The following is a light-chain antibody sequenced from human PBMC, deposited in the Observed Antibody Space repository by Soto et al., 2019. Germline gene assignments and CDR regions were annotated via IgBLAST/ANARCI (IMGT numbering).Light chain of an antibody. V-gene: IGLV2-14*01. J-gene: IGLJ3*02. CDR3: SSYTGSATLVV. CDR1: SSDVGGNKY. CDR2: EVS. Sequence: QSALTQPASESGSPGRSFTISCTGTSSDVGGNKYVSWYQQHPGKAPKLITYEVSNRPSGVSNRFSGSKSGNTASLTISGLQAEDEADYYCSSYTGSATLVVFGGGTKLTVL.